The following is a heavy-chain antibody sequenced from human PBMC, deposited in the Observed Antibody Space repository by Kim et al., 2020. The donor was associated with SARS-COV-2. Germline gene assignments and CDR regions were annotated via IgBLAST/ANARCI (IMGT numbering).Heavy chain of an antibody. J-gene: IGHJ4*02. CDR2: INHSGST. D-gene: IGHD3-22*01. Sequence: SETLSLTCAVYGGSFSGYYWSWIRQPPGKGLEWIGEINHSGSTNYNPSLKSRVTISVDTSKNQFSLKLSSVTAADTAVYYCARGRSHQYYYDSSGYFGYWGQGTLVTVSS. CDR1: GGSFSGYY. CDR3: ARGRSHQYYYDSSGYFGY. V-gene: IGHV4-34*01.